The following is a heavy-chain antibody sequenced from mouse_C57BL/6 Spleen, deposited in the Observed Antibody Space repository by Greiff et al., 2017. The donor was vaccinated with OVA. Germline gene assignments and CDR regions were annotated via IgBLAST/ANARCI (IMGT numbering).Heavy chain of an antibody. CDR2: IWSGGST. D-gene: IGHD2-5*01. V-gene: IGHV2-2*01. Sequence: QVQLQQSGPGLVQPSQSLSITCTVSGFSLTSYGVHWVRQSPGKGLEWLGVIWSGGSTDYNAAFISRLSISKDNSKSQVFFKMNSLQADDTAIYYCARKGDYSKSWFAYWGQGTLVTVSA. CDR1: GFSLTSYG. J-gene: IGHJ3*01. CDR3: ARKGDYSKSWFAY.